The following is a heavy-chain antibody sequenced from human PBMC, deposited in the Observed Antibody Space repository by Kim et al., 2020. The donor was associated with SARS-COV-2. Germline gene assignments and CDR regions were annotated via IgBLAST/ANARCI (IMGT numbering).Heavy chain of an antibody. D-gene: IGHD3-22*01. CDR3: ARGVSPLHYYDSSGQLYYFDY. J-gene: IGHJ4*02. CDR2: ISYDGSNK. Sequence: GGSLRLSCAASGFTFSSYGMHRVRQAPGKGLEWVAVISYDGSNKYYADSVKGRFTISRDNSKNTLYLQMNSLRAEDTAVYYCARGVSPLHYYDSSGQLYYFDYWGQGTLVTVSS. V-gene: IGHV3-33*05. CDR1: GFTFSSYG.